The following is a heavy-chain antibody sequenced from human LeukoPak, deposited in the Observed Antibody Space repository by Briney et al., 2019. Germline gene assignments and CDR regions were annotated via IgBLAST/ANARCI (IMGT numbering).Heavy chain of an antibody. Sequence: PGGSLRLSCVASGFTFSNAWMSWVRQAPGKGLEWVGRIKSKTDGGTTDYAAPVKGRFTITRNDSKNTLYLQLNSLQTEDTAVYYCTTLKSRITMVRGVIRTFDIWGQGTMVTVSS. J-gene: IGHJ3*02. V-gene: IGHV3-15*01. CDR3: TTLKSRITMVRGVIRTFDI. CDR2: IKSKTDGGTT. CDR1: GFTFSNAW. D-gene: IGHD3-10*01.